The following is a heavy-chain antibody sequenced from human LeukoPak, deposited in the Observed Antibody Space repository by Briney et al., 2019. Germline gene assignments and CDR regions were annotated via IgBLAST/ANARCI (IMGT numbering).Heavy chain of an antibody. Sequence: GASVKVSCKASGGTFSSYAISWVRQAPGQGLEWMGGIIPIFGTANYAQKFQGRVTITADESTSTACMELSSLRSEDTAVYYCARALDYYDSSGYVDYWGQGTLVTVSS. V-gene: IGHV1-69*13. D-gene: IGHD3-22*01. CDR2: IIPIFGTA. CDR1: GGTFSSYA. CDR3: ARALDYYDSSGYVDY. J-gene: IGHJ4*02.